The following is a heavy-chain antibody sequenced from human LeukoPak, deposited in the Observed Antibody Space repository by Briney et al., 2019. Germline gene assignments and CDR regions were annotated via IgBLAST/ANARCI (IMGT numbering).Heavy chain of an antibody. CDR1: GITLNNYG. J-gene: IGHJ4*02. CDR2: ISGSGGRT. D-gene: IGHD3-9*01. V-gene: IGHV3-23*01. Sequence: GGSLRHSCAVSGITLNNYGMSWVRQAPGKGLEWVAGISGSGGRTSYADSVKGRFTISRDNPKNTLYPQMNSLGAEDTAVYFCARRGVVIRVILIGFHKEAYYFDSWGQGALVTVSS. CDR3: ARRGVVIRVILIGFHKEAYYFDS.